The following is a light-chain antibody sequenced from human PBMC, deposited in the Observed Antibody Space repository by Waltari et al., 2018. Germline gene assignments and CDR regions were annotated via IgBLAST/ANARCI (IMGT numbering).Light chain of an antibody. CDR2: YKSVSDN. Sequence: QAVLTPPSSLSAPPGASVSPTCTLRIGVHVVSYNIYWYHQKAGRPPQFPLRYKSVSDNQQGAGVPSLFSGSKDASANVGILLLSGLRAEDEADYSWMIRHSGVWVSGGGTQLTVL. V-gene: IGLV5-45*03. CDR1: IGVHVVSYN. J-gene: IGLJ3*02. CDR3: MIRHSGVWV.